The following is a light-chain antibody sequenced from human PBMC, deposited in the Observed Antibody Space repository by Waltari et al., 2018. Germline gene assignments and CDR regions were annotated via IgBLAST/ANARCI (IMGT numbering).Light chain of an antibody. CDR1: RIDVGRYNY. Sequence: QSALTQPRSVSGAPGQSVNSSCTGTRIDVGRYNYLTWYQQHPGKAPKLTIYDVSKRPSGVPERFSGSKSGNPASLTISGLQAEDEADYYCCSYAGSYTWVFGGGTKLTVL. V-gene: IGLV2-11*01. CDR3: CSYAGSYTWV. CDR2: DVS. J-gene: IGLJ3*02.